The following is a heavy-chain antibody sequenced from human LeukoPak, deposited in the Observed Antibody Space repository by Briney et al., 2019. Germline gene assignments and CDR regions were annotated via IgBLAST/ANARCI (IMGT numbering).Heavy chain of an antibody. D-gene: IGHD2-2*01. CDR3: ARDPAYEGYYYYMDV. J-gene: IGHJ6*03. Sequence: GGSLRLPCAASGFTFSSYAMHWVRQAPGKGLEYVSAISSNGGSTYYANSVKGRFTISRDNSKNTLYLQMGSLRAEDMAVYYCARDPAYEGYYYYMDVWGKGTTVTVSS. CDR2: ISSNGGST. V-gene: IGHV3-64*01. CDR1: GFTFSSYA.